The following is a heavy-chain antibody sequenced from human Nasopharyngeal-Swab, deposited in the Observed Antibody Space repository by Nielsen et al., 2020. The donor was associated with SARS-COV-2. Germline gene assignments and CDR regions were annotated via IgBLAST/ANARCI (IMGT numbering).Heavy chain of an antibody. D-gene: IGHD2-2*01. CDR2: IYYSGST. J-gene: IGHJ4*02. Sequence: SETLSLTCTASGGSFSSAGYFWTWIRQHPGKGLEWIGYIYYSGSTYYNPSLKSRVTISVDTSKNHFSLKLSSVTAADTAVYFCARSMYCSSTSCRYYFDYWGQGTLVTVSS. CDR3: ARSMYCSSTSCRYYFDY. V-gene: IGHV4-31*03. CDR1: GGSFSSAGYF.